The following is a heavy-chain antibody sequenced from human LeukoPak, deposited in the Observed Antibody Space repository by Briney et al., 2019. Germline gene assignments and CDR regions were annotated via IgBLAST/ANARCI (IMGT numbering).Heavy chain of an antibody. V-gene: IGHV4-39*07. Sequence: SETLSLTCTVSGGSISSSSYYWGWIRQPPGKGLEWIGSIYYSGSTYYNPSLKSRVTISVDTSKNQFSLKLSSVTAADTAVYYCARDHHTEYYYDSSGYDDDAFDIWGQGTMVTVSS. D-gene: IGHD3-22*01. CDR3: ARDHHTEYYYDSSGYDDDAFDI. CDR2: IYYSGST. J-gene: IGHJ3*02. CDR1: GGSISSSSYY.